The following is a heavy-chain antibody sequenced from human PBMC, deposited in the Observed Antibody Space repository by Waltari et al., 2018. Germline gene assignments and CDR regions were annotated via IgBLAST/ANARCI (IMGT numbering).Heavy chain of an antibody. CDR2: ISSSSSYI. V-gene: IGHV3-21*01. CDR3: ARWDTAARLGPTDY. J-gene: IGHJ4*02. Sequence: VQLQESGPGLVKPSETLSLTCTVSGGSISSHYWSWIRQAPGKGLEWVSSISSSSSYIYYADSVKGRFTISRDNAKNSLYLQMNSLRAEDTAVYYCARWDTAARLGPTDYWGQGTLVTVSS. CDR1: GGSISSHY. D-gene: IGHD6-6*01.